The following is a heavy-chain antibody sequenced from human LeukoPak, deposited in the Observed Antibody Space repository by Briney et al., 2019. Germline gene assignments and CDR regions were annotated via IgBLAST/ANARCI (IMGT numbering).Heavy chain of an antibody. D-gene: IGHD2-2*02. CDR3: TSNLYCSTSSYYTLDN. CDR1: GFTFSNGW. V-gene: IGHV3-15*01. CDR2: IKSKSERGTT. J-gene: IGHJ4*02. Sequence: GGSLRLSCAASGFTFSNGWMSWVRQAPGKGLEWVGRIKSKSERGTTDYAAPVKGRFTISRDGSTNTVYLHMNSLRTEDTAVYFCTSNLYCSTSSYYTLDNWGQGTLVAVSP.